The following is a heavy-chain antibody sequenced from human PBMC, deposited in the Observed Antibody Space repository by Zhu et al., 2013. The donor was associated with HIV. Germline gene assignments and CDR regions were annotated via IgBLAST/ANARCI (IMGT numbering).Heavy chain of an antibody. J-gene: IGHJ4*02. CDR1: GFTFSSYA. Sequence: VQLVESGGGVVQPGRSLRLSCAASGFTFSSYAMHWVRQAPGKGLEWVAVISYDGSNKYYADSVKGRFTISRDNSKNTLYLQMNSLRAEDTAVYYCASPTYDSSGYLEYYFDYWGQGTLVTVSS. CDR3: ASPTYDSSGYLEYYFDY. D-gene: IGHD3-22*01. V-gene: IGHV3-30-3*01. CDR2: ISYDGSNK.